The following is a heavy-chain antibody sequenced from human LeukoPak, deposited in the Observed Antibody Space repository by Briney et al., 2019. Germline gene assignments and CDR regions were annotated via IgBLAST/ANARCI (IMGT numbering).Heavy chain of an antibody. CDR3: ARKENVYYYFDY. J-gene: IGHJ4*02. Sequence: SETLSLTCAVSGYSITSSSWWGWIRQPPGKGLEWIGNIYHSGTTYYNPSLQSRVTMSVDTSKNQFSLKLSSVTAVDTAVYYCARKENVYYYFDYWGQGTLVTVSS. CDR2: IYHSGTT. V-gene: IGHV4-28*01. D-gene: IGHD3-10*01. CDR1: GYSITSSSW.